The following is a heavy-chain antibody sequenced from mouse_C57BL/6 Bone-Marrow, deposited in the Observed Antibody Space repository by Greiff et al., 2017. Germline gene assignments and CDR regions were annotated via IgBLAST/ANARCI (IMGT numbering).Heavy chain of an antibody. CDR3: ASTPLYYGSSYRAMDY. V-gene: IGHV1-81*01. J-gene: IGHJ4*01. CDR1: GYTFTSYG. Sequence: VQLQQSGAELARPGASVKLSCKASGYTFTSYGISWVKQRTGQGLEWIGEIYPRSGNTYYNEKFKGKATLTADKSSSTAYMELRRLTSEDSADYFCASTPLYYGSSYRAMDYWGQGTSVTVAA. D-gene: IGHD1-1*01. CDR2: IYPRSGNT.